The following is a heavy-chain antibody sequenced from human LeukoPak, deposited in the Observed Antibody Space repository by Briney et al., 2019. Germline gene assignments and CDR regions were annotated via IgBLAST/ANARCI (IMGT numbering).Heavy chain of an antibody. J-gene: IGHJ4*02. Sequence: PSETLSLTCTVSGGSISSHYWSWIRQPPGKGLEWIGYIYYTGTTNYNPSLKSRVTISVDTSKNQFSLKLSSVTAADTAVYYCARGGWRLDYWGQGTLVTVSS. V-gene: IGHV4-59*11. CDR1: GGSISSHY. CDR3: ARGGWRLDY. D-gene: IGHD2-15*01. CDR2: IYYTGTT.